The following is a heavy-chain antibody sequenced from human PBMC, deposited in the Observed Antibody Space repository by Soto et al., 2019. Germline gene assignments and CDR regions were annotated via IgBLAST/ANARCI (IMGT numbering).Heavy chain of an antibody. CDR2: ISGSGGST. D-gene: IGHD2-8*01. CDR1: GFTFSSYA. J-gene: IGHJ1*01. Sequence: GGSLRLSCAASGFTFSSYAMSWVRQAPGKGLEWVSAISGSGGSTYYADSVKGRFTISRDNSKNTLYLQMNSLRAEDTAVYYCAKDSDIVLKGREFYFQHWGQGTLVTVSS. CDR3: AKDSDIVLKGREFYFQH. V-gene: IGHV3-23*01.